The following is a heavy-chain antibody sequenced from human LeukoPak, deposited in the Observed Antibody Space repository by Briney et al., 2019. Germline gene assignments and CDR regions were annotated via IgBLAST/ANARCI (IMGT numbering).Heavy chain of an antibody. CDR2: INHSGST. J-gene: IGHJ6*03. Sequence: PSETLSLTCAVYGGSFSGYYWSWIRQPPGKGLEWIGEINHSGSTNYNPSLKSRVTISVDTSKNQFSLKLSSVTAADTAVYYCARHVPDYYDSSGYYMDVWGKGTTVTISS. V-gene: IGHV4-34*01. CDR3: ARHVPDYYDSSGYYMDV. D-gene: IGHD3-22*01. CDR1: GGSFSGYY.